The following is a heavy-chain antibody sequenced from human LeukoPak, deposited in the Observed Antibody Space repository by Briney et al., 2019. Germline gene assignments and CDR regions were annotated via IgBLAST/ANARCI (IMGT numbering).Heavy chain of an antibody. CDR3: ARAYYYDSSGKLDY. D-gene: IGHD3-22*01. CDR2: INPSGGST. Sequence: ASVKVSCKASGGTFSSYAISWVRQAPGQGLEWMGIINPSGGSTSYAQKFQGRITMTRDTSTSTVYMELSSLRSEDTAVYYCARAYYYDSSGKLDYWGQGTLVTVSS. J-gene: IGHJ4*02. CDR1: GGTFSSYA. V-gene: IGHV1-46*01.